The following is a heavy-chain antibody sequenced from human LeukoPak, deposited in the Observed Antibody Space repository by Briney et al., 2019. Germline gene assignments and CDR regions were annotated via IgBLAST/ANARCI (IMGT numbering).Heavy chain of an antibody. D-gene: IGHD5-18*01. CDR3: ARGTTLVTNYFDY. V-gene: IGHV1-69*13. J-gene: IGHJ4*02. CDR2: IIPIFGTA. Sequence: ASVKVSCKASGGTFSSYAISWVRRAPGQGLEWMGGIIPIFGTANYAQKFQGRVTITADESTSTAYMELSSLRSEDTAVYYCARGTTLVTNYFDYWGQGTLVTVSS. CDR1: GGTFSSYA.